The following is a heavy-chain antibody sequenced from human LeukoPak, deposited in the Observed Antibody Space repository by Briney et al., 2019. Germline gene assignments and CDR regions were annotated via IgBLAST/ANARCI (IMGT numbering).Heavy chain of an antibody. Sequence: PGGSLRLSCAASGFTFSSYSMNWVRQAPGKGLEWVSSISSGSSYIYYADSVKGRFTVSRDNAKHSLYLQMNSLRAEDTAVYYCVRYAKQYYDILTGYYNDAFDIWGQGTMVTVSS. V-gene: IGHV3-21*01. CDR2: ISSGSSYI. CDR3: VRYAKQYYDILTGYYNDAFDI. CDR1: GFTFSSYS. D-gene: IGHD3-9*01. J-gene: IGHJ3*02.